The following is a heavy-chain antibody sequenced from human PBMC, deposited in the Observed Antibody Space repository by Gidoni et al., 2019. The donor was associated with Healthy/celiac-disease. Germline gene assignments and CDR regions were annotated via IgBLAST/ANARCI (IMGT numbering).Heavy chain of an antibody. D-gene: IGHD6-19*01. CDR2: IRSKANSYAT. CDR1: GFSFSCSA. V-gene: IGHV3-73*02. CDR3: TRGALDSSGWYIEWYFDY. J-gene: IGHJ4*02. Sequence: EVQLVASGGGLLLPGGSLQLSCAASGFSFSCSAIPWVRQASGKGREWVGSIRSKANSYATAYDASVKGRLTISRDDSKNTAYLQMNSLKTEDTAVYDCTRGALDSSGWYIEWYFDYWGQGTLVTVSS.